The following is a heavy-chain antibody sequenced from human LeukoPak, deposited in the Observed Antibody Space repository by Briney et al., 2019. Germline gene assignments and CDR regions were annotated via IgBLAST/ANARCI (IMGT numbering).Heavy chain of an antibody. Sequence: SETLSLTCTVSGGSISSGSYYWSWIRQPAGKGLEWIGRIYTSGSTNYNPSLKSRVTISVDTSKKQLSLNLTSVTAADTAVYYCAGRGQRYFRDWGQGTLVTVSS. CDR2: IYTSGST. V-gene: IGHV4-61*02. CDR3: AGRGQRYFRD. J-gene: IGHJ1*01. CDR1: GGSISSGSYY.